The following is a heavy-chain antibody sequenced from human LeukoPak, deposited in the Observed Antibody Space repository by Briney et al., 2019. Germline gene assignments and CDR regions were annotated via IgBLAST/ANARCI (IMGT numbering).Heavy chain of an antibody. D-gene: IGHD6-13*01. CDR3: ARHTSSWYGAFDI. CDR2: ISSSSSTI. CDR1: GFTVSSYE. V-gene: IGHV3-48*02. Sequence: PGGSLRLSCAASGFTVSSYEMNWVRQAPGKGLEWVSYISSSSSTIYYADSVKGRFTISRDNAKNSLYLQMNSLRDEDTAVYYCARHTSSWYGAFDIWGQGTMVTVSS. J-gene: IGHJ3*02.